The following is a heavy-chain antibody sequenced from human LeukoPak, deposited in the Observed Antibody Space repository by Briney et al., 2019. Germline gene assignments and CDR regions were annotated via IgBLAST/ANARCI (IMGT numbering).Heavy chain of an antibody. J-gene: IGHJ4*02. V-gene: IGHV4-59*01. CDR1: GSSLSSSF. CDR3: AKVHDFWSGYSLDY. CDR2: IYYTGDT. D-gene: IGHD3-3*01. Sequence: PSETLSLTCTVSGSSLSSSFWSWIRQPPGKGLEWIGYIYYTGDTNYNPSLKSRVTISVDTSKNQFSLEMTSVTAADTAVYYCAKVHDFWSGYSLDYWGQGSLVAVSS.